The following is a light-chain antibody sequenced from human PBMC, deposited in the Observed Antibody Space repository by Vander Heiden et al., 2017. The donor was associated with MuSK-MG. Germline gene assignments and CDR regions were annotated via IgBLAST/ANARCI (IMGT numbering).Light chain of an antibody. V-gene: IGLV1-44*01. CDR2: SKN. CDR1: SSNIGSNT. J-gene: IGLJ3*02. CDR3: AARDDSLNGWV. Sequence: QSVLTQPPSASGTPGQRVTISCSGSSSNIGSNTVNWYQQLPGTAHKLLIYSKNQRPSGVPDRFSGSKSGTSASLAISGLQSEDEADYYCAARDDSLNGWVFGGGTKLTVL.